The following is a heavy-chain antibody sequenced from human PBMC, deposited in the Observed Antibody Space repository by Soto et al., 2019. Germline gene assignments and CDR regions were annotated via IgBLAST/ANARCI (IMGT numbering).Heavy chain of an antibody. D-gene: IGHD4-4*01. CDR3: GGGGGDYSNFGWFDP. J-gene: IGHJ5*02. V-gene: IGHV1-69*01. CDR1: GGTFSSYA. Sequence: QVQLVQSGAEVKKPGSSVKVSCKASGGTFSSYAISWVRQAPGQGLEWMGGIIPIFGTANYAQKFQGRVTITADEATSTAYRELRSLRSEDTAVYYGGGGGGDYSNFGWFDPWGQGTLVTVSS. CDR2: IIPIFGTA.